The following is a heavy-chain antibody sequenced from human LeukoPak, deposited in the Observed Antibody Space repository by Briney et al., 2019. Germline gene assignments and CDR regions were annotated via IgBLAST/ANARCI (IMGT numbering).Heavy chain of an antibody. CDR2: ISTNNGNT. CDR1: GYTFTSYG. J-gene: IGHJ4*02. V-gene: IGHV1-18*01. Sequence: GASVKVSSKTFGYTFTSYGISWVRQAPGQGLEWMGWISTNNGNTNYVQNLQGRVTMTTDTSTSTAYMELRSLKSDDTAVYYCARGVTTSFDYWGQGTLVTVSS. CDR3: ARGVTTSFDY. D-gene: IGHD4-17*01.